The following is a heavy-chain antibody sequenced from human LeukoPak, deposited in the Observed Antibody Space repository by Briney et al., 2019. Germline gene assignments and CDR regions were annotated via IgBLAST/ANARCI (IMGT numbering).Heavy chain of an antibody. J-gene: IGHJ2*01. CDR1: GYTFTAHY. V-gene: IGHV1-2*02. Sequence: ASVKVSCKTSGYTFTAHYIHWVRQAPGQGLEWMGWIDPNSGGTNYAQKFQGSVTMTGDTSINPAFMELSRLTSDDTATYYCARGRGTTMVRGVITHYFDIWGRGSLVTVSS. CDR3: ARGRGTTMVRGVITHYFDI. D-gene: IGHD3-10*01. CDR2: IDPNSGGT.